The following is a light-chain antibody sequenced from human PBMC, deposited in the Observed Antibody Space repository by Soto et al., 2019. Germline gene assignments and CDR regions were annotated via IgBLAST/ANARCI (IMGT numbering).Light chain of an antibody. CDR3: QQYGSSPWT. CDR2: DAS. CDR1: QSVRSN. J-gene: IGKJ1*01. Sequence: EIVMTQSPATLSVSAGERATLSCRARQSVRSNLAWYQQKPGLAPRLLIYDASSRATGIPDRFSGSGSGTDFTLTISRLEPEDFAVYYCQQYGSSPWTFGQGTKVDIK. V-gene: IGKV3D-20*01.